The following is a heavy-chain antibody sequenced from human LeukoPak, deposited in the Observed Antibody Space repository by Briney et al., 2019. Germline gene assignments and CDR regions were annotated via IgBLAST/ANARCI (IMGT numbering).Heavy chain of an antibody. CDR2: IDTDGSST. V-gene: IGHV3-74*01. CDR1: GFTFSSYW. D-gene: IGHD5-12*01. CDR3: TRGYVGIDY. J-gene: IGHJ4*02. Sequence: PGGSLRLSCAASGFTFSSYWMHWVRQTPEKGLVWVSRIDTDGSSTIYADSVKGRFTISRDNAENTLFLQMNSLRAEDTAVYYCTRGYVGIDYWGQGTLVTVSS.